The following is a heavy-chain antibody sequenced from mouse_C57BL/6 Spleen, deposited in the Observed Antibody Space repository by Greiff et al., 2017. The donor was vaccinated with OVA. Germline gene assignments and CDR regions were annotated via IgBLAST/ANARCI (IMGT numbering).Heavy chain of an antibody. V-gene: IGHV1-82*01. CDR3: ARGGSSWYFCV. CDR2: IYPEDGGT. D-gene: IGHD1-1*01. Sequence: VQLQQSGPELVKPGASVKISCKASGSAFSSSGMNGVKQRPGKGLEWIGRIYPEDGGTNYNGKFKGKATLTADKSYRKAYMQLSSLTSEDSAVTFCARGGSSWYFCVWGTGATVTVSS. J-gene: IGHJ1*03. CDR1: GSAFSSSG.